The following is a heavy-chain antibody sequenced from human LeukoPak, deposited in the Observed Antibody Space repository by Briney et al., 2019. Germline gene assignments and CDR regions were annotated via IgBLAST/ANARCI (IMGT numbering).Heavy chain of an antibody. J-gene: IGHJ4*02. CDR2: IYYSGST. V-gene: IGHV4-39*01. D-gene: IGHD3-22*01. Sequence: PSETLSLTCTVSGGSISSSSYYWGWIRQPPGKGLEWIGSIYYSGSTYYNPSLKRRVTISVDTSKNQFSLELSSVTAADTAVYYCATPGVSYYYDSSGYYGYWGQGTLVTVSS. CDR1: GGSISSSSYY. CDR3: ATPGVSYYYDSSGYYGY.